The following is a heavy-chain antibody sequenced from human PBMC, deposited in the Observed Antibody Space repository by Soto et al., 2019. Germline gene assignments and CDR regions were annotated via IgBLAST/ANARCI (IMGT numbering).Heavy chain of an antibody. CDR2: MNPNSGNT. CDR3: ARAPYRLGYYYYGMDV. V-gene: IGHV1-8*01. Sequence: QVQLVQSGAEVKKPGASVKVSCKASGYTFTSYDINWVRQATGQGLEWMGWMNPNSGNTGYAQKFQGRVTMTRNTSISTAYMELSSLRSEDTAVYYSARAPYRLGYYYYGMDVWGQGTTVTVSS. CDR1: GYTFTSYD. D-gene: IGHD4-17*01. J-gene: IGHJ6*02.